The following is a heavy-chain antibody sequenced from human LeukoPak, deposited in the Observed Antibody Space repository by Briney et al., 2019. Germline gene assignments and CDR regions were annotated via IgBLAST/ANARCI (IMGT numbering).Heavy chain of an antibody. CDR1: GFIFSNYA. D-gene: IGHD6-13*01. CDR3: ARPGIAAAGTWAFGY. CDR2: IWYDGSNK. J-gene: IGHJ4*02. Sequence: GGSLRLSCAASGFIFSNYAMSWVRQAPGKGLEWVAVIWYDGSNKYYADSVKGRFTISRDNSKNTLYLQMNSLRAEDTAVYYCARPGIAAAGTWAFGYWGQGTLVTVSS. V-gene: IGHV3-33*08.